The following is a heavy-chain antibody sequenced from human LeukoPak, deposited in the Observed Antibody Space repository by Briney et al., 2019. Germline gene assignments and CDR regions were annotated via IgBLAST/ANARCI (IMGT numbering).Heavy chain of an antibody. J-gene: IGHJ5*02. Sequence: GGSLRLSCAASGFTFSSHRMSWVRQAPGKGLVWVSRINSDGISTSYADSVKGRFTISRDNAKNTLNLQMNSLRAEDTAVYYCARDLGQYYDTSDNWFDPWGQGTLVTVSS. CDR3: ARDLGQYYDTSDNWFDP. V-gene: IGHV3-74*01. CDR2: INSDGIST. CDR1: GFTFSSHR. D-gene: IGHD3-22*01.